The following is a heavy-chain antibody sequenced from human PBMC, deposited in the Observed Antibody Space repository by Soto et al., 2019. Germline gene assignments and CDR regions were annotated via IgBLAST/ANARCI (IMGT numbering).Heavy chain of an antibody. D-gene: IGHD3-16*01. CDR3: ARDVDDPYDAFDI. V-gene: IGHV3-7*01. CDR1: GFTFSSYW. CDR2: IKQDGSEK. Sequence: GGSLRLSCAASGFTFSSYWMRWVRQAPGKGLEWVANIKQDGSEKYYVDSVKGRFTISRDNAKNSLYLQMNSLRAEDTAVYYCARDVDDPYDAFDIWGQGTMVTVSS. J-gene: IGHJ3*02.